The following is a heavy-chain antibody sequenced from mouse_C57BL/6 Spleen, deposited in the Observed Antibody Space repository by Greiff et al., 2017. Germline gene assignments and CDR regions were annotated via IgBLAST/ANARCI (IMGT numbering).Heavy chain of an antibody. V-gene: IGHV7-3*01. CDR1: GFTFTDYY. CDR3: ARYPHYYGSSYDFDY. D-gene: IGHD1-1*01. J-gene: IGHJ2*01. CDR2: IRNKANGYTT. Sequence: EVQRVESGGGLVQPGGSLSLSCAASGFTFTDYYMSWVRQPPGKALEWLGFIRNKANGYTTEYSASVKGRFTISRDNSQSILYLQMNALRAEDSATYYCARYPHYYGSSYDFDYWGQGTTLTVSS.